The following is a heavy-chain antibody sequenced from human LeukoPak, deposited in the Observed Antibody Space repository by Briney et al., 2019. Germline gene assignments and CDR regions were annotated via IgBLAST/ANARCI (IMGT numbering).Heavy chain of an antibody. V-gene: IGHV4-59*01. CDR3: ARATSDSWEGWFDT. CDR2: ISYSGNT. Sequence: PSETLSLTCTVSGGSISSYYWSWIRQPPGKGLEWIGYISYSGNTNYSPSLKSRVTISVDTSKNRFSLKVNSVTAADTAVYYCARATSDSWEGWFDTWGQGTLVTVSS. J-gene: IGHJ5*02. CDR1: GGSISSYY. D-gene: IGHD6-13*01.